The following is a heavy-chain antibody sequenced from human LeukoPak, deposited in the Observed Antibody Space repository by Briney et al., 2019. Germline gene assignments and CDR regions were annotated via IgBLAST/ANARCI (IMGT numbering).Heavy chain of an antibody. CDR3: AQSLGSGNWIGNWFDP. CDR1: GGSISSSSHS. J-gene: IGHJ5*02. CDR2: IYYTGRT. Sequence: SETLSLTCTVSGGSISSSSHSWGWIRQPPGKGLEWTGTIYYTGRTYYNPSLESRLTISVDTSKNQFSLKLTSVTAADTAIYYCAQSLGSGNWIGNWFDPWGQGTLVTVSP. V-gene: IGHV4-39*01. D-gene: IGHD1-1*01.